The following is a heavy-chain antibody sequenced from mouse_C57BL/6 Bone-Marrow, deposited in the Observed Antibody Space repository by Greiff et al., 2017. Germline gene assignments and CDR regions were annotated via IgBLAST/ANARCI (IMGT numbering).Heavy chain of an antibody. CDR3: ARSGPRGRSFDD. CDR2: IYPTSGRT. J-gene: IGHJ2*01. D-gene: IGHD3-1*01. V-gene: IGHV1-55*01. CDR1: GYTFTSYW. Sequence: QVQLQQPGAELVKPGASVTMSCKASGYTFTSYWITWVKPRPGQGLEWIGDIYPTSGRTNYNEKFTSKAILTVDTSSTTAYMQLSSLPAEDSSVVYCARSGPRGRSFDDWGQGTTRTVSS.